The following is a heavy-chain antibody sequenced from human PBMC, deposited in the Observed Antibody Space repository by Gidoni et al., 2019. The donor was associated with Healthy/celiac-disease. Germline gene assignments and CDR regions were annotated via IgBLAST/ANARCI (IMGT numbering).Heavy chain of an antibody. CDR3: TRGGSGSYSGAFDI. CDR2: IRSKAYGGTT. Sequence: EVQLVESGGGLVQPGRSLRLSCTASGFTFGDYAMSWVRQAPGKGLGWGVFIRSKAYGGTTEYAASVKGRFTISRDDSKSIAYLQMNSLKTEDTAVYYCTRGGSGSYSGAFDIWGQGTMVTVSS. CDR1: GFTFGDYA. D-gene: IGHD1-26*01. J-gene: IGHJ3*02. V-gene: IGHV3-49*04.